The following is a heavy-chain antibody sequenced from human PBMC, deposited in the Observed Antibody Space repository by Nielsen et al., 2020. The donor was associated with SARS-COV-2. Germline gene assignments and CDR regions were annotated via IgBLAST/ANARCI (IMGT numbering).Heavy chain of an antibody. Sequence: GESLKISCAASGFTFSSYEMNWVRQAPGKGLEWVSYIGSSGSTIYYADSVKGRFTISRDNAKNSLYLQMNSLRAEDTAVYYCATVAHVRRGLPDAFDIWGQGTMVTVSS. V-gene: IGHV3-48*03. CDR3: ATVAHVRRGLPDAFDI. CDR1: GFTFSSYE. J-gene: IGHJ3*02. CDR2: IGSSGSTI. D-gene: IGHD5-12*01.